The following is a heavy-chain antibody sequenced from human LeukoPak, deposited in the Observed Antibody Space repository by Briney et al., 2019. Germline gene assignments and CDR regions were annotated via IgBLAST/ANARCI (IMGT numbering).Heavy chain of an antibody. J-gene: IGHJ5*02. CDR1: GYTFTSHD. CDR3: ARTDSSWYGAFDP. CDR2: MNPNSGNT. V-gene: IGHV1-8*01. D-gene: IGHD6-13*01. Sequence: ASVKVSCKASGYTFTSHDINWVRQATGQGLEWMGWMNPNSGNTGYAQKFQGRVTMTRNTSISTAYMELSSLRSEDTAVYYRARTDSSWYGAFDPWGQGTLVTVSS.